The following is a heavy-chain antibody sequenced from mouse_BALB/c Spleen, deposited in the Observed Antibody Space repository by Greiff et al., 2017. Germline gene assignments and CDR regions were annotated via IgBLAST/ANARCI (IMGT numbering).Heavy chain of an antibody. V-gene: IGHV1-4*01. Sequence: LVESGAELARPGASVKMSCKASGYTFTSYTMHWVKQRPGQGLEWIGYINPSSGYTNYNQKFKDKATLTADKSSSTAYMQLSSLTSEDSAVYYCARTSYYYAMDYWGQGTSVTVSS. CDR1: GYTFTSYT. CDR3: ARTSYYYAMDY. J-gene: IGHJ4*01. CDR2: INPSSGYT. D-gene: IGHD6-1*01.